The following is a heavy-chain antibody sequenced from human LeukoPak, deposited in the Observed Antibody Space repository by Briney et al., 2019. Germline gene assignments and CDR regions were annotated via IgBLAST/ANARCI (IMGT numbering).Heavy chain of an antibody. CDR2: IYHSGST. CDR1: GGSISSYY. V-gene: IGHV4-59*12. J-gene: IGHJ4*02. D-gene: IGHD1-26*01. CDR3: ARDLRSGSSPIFDY. Sequence: PSETLSLTCTVSGGSISSYYWSWIRQPPGKGLEWIGYIYHSGSTYYNPSLKSRVTISVDRSKNQFSLKLSSVTAADTAVYYCARDLRSGSSPIFDYWGQGTLVTVSS.